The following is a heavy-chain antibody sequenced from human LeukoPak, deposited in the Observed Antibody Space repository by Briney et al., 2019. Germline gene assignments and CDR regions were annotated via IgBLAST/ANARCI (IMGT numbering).Heavy chain of an antibody. CDR2: ISYDGSNK. V-gene: IGHV3-30*03. J-gene: IGHJ6*02. CDR3: ARDRTVTKVNYYGMDV. CDR1: GFTFSSYG. D-gene: IGHD4-17*01. Sequence: GRSLRLSCAASGFTFSSYGMHWVRQAPGKGLEWVAVISYDGSNKYYADSVKGRFTISRDNSKNTLYLQMNSLRAEDTAVYYCARDRTVTKVNYYGMDVWGQGTTVTVSS.